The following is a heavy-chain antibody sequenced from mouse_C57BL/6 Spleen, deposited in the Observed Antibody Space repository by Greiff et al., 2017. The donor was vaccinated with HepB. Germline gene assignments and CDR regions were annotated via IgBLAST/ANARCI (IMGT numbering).Heavy chain of an antibody. J-gene: IGHJ3*01. V-gene: IGHV14-4*01. Sequence: VQLQQSGAELVRPGASVKLSCTASGFNIKDDYMHWVKQRPEQGLEWIGWIDPENGDTEYASKFQGKATITADTSSNTAYLQLSSLTSEDTAVYYCTTLYSGFAYWGQGTLVTVSA. CDR2: IDPENGDT. CDR3: TTLYSGFAY. CDR1: GFNIKDDY.